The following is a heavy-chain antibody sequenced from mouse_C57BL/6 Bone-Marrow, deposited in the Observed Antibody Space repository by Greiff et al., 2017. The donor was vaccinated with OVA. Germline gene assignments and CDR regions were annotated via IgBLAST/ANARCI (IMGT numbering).Heavy chain of an antibody. CDR1: GFTFTDYY. Sequence: VQLQESGGGLVQPGGSLSLSCAASGFTFTDYYMSWVRQPPGKALEWLGFIRNKANGYTTEYSASVKGRFTISRDNSQSILYLQMNALRAEDSATYYCARYYSNLYYYAMDYWGQGTSVTVSS. D-gene: IGHD2-5*01. CDR2: IRNKANGYTT. CDR3: ARYYSNLYYYAMDY. J-gene: IGHJ4*01. V-gene: IGHV7-3*01.